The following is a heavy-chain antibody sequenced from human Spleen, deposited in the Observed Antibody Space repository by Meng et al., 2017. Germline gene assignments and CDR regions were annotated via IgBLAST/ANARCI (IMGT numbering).Heavy chain of an antibody. J-gene: IGHJ4*02. D-gene: IGHD3-3*02. V-gene: IGHV3-74*01. CDR2: INRDGRTT. CDR1: GFTFTSSW. Sequence: GESLKISCEASGFTFTSSWMHWVRQAPGKGLVWVSRINRDGRTTNYADSVKGRFTIPRDNAKNSLYLQMNSLRADDMGVYYCATETSDDAFVSWGQGTLVTVSS. CDR3: ATETSDDAFVS.